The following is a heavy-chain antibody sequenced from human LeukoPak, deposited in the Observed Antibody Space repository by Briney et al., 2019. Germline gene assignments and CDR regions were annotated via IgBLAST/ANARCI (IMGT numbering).Heavy chain of an antibody. D-gene: IGHD2-2*02. J-gene: IGHJ5*02. CDR3: ARGNYCSSTSCYIRRFDP. V-gene: IGHV1-2*02. Sequence: GASVKVSCKASGYSFTGYHVHWLRQAPGQGLEWMGWINPNSGGTNYAQKFQGRVTMTRDTSISTAYMELSRLRSDDTAVYYCARGNYCSSTSCYIRRFDPWGQGTLVTVSS. CDR1: GYSFTGYH. CDR2: INPNSGGT.